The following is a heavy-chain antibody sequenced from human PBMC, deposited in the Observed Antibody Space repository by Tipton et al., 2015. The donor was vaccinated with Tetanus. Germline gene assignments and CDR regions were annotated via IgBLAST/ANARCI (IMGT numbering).Heavy chain of an antibody. D-gene: IGHD2-2*01. CDR2: IYYSGNT. V-gene: IGHV4-39*01. CDR1: GGSISSYNYY. J-gene: IGHJ3*02. CDR3: ARLSSSSNDAHAFDI. Sequence: TLSLTCTVSGGSISSYNYYWGWIRQPPGKGLEWIGSIYYSGNTYYNPSLRSRVTMSVDTSKIQFSLMLTSVTASDTAVYHCARLSSSSNDAHAFDIWGQGTMVTVSS.